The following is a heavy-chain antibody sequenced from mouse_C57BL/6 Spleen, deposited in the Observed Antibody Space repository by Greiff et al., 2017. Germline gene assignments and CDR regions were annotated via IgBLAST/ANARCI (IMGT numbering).Heavy chain of an antibody. D-gene: IGHD2-3*01. V-gene: IGHV1-69*01. Sequence: QVQLQQPGAELVMPGASVKLSCKASGYTFTSYWMHWVKQRPGQGLEWIGEIDPSDSYTNYNQTFKGKSTLTVDKSSSTAYMQLSSLTSEDSAVYYCARGDDGYYGRYYDVWGTGTTGTVSS. J-gene: IGHJ1*03. CDR3: ARGDDGYYGRYYDV. CDR1: GYTFTSYW. CDR2: IDPSDSYT.